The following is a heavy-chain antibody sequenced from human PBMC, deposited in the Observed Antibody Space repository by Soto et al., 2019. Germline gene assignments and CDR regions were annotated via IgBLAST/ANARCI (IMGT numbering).Heavy chain of an antibody. V-gene: IGHV1-2*04. CDR1: GYTFTGYY. J-gene: IGHJ4*02. Sequence: QVQLVQSGAEVKKPGASVKVSCKASGYTFTGYYMHWVRQAPGQGLEWMGWINPNSGDTNYAQKFQGWVTMTRDTSISTAYMELSRLRSDDTAVYYCARDPYCSGGSCYDPYFDYWGQGTLVTVSS. CDR3: ARDPYCSGGSCYDPYFDY. CDR2: INPNSGDT. D-gene: IGHD2-15*01.